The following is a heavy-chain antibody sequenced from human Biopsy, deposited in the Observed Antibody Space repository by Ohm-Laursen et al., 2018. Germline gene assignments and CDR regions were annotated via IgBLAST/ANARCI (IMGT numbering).Heavy chain of an antibody. Sequence: PGTLSLTCTVSGGSISSYYWSWIRQAPGKGLEWIGYISYSRNTNYNPSLRSRITISVDTSKNHFSLKLTSVTAADTAVYYCAKHGSGWTGDDAFHIWGQGTMVTVSS. D-gene: IGHD6-19*01. CDR3: AKHGSGWTGDDAFHI. J-gene: IGHJ3*02. V-gene: IGHV4-59*08. CDR1: GGSISSYY. CDR2: ISYSRNT.